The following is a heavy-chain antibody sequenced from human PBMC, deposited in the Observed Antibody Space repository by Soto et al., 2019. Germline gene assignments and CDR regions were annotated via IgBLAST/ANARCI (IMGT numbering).Heavy chain of an antibody. V-gene: IGHV1-18*01. CDR3: ARDPENYYGSGSYLDY. D-gene: IGHD3-10*01. Sequence: QVQLVQSGAEVKKPGASVKVSCKASGYTFNSYAISWVRQAPGQGLEWMGWISAYNGNTNYAQKLQGRVTMTTETSTSTAYMELRSLRSDDTAVYYCARDPENYYGSGSYLDYWGQGTLVTVSS. CDR2: ISAYNGNT. J-gene: IGHJ4*02. CDR1: GYTFNSYA.